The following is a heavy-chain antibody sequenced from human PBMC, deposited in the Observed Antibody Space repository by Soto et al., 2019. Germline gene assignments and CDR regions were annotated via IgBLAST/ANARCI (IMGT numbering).Heavy chain of an antibody. CDR3: ARVDPTYGSGSYYPNDY. CDR2: IYYSGST. D-gene: IGHD3-10*01. CDR1: GGSISSGGYY. V-gene: IGHV4-31*03. Sequence: PSETLSLTCTVSGGSISSGGYYWSWIRQHPGKGLEWIGYIYYSGSTYYNPSLKSRVTISVDTSKNQFSLKLSSVTAADTAVYYCARVDPTYGSGSYYPNDYWGQGTLVTVSS. J-gene: IGHJ4*02.